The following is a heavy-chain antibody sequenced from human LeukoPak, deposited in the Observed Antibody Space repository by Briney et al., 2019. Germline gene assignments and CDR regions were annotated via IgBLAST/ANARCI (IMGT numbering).Heavy chain of an antibody. D-gene: IGHD4-17*01. CDR3: ARKNMTTVTN. J-gene: IGHJ4*02. CDR2: INHSGST. V-gene: IGHV4-34*01. CDR1: GGSFSGYY. Sequence: PSETLSLTCAVYGGSFSGYYWSWICQPPGKGLEWIGEINHSGSTNYNPSLKSRVTISVDTSKNQFSLKLSSVTAADTAVYYCARKNMTTVTNWGQGTLVTVSS.